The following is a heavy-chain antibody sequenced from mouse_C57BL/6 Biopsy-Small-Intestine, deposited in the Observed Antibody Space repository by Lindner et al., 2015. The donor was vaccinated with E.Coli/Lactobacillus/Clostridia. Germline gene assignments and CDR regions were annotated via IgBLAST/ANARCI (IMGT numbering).Heavy chain of an antibody. CDR2: INPGSGGT. CDR3: AREDNYFDF. D-gene: IGHD3-2*01. Sequence: VQLQESGGEVVRPGTSVKVSCRASGYAFTNYLIEWVKQRPGQGLEWIGVINPGSGGTNYNERFKDKATLTADTSSSTAYMQLSSLTSEDSAVYFCAREDNYFDFWGHGTTLIVSS. J-gene: IGHJ2*01. CDR1: GYAFTNYL. V-gene: IGHV1-54*01.